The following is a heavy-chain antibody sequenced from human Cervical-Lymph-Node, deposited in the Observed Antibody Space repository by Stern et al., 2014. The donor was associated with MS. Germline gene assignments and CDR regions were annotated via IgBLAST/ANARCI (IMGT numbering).Heavy chain of an antibody. CDR3: ARERYYYDSSGYSDY. J-gene: IGHJ4*02. V-gene: IGHV3-21*01. Sequence: EVQLVESGGGLVKPGGSLRLSCAASGFTFSSYSMNWVRQAPGKGLEWVSSISSSSSYIYYADSVKGRFTISRDNAKNSLYLQMNSLRAEDTAVYHCARERYYYDSSGYSDYWGQGTLVTVSS. D-gene: IGHD3-22*01. CDR2: ISSSSSYI. CDR1: GFTFSSYS.